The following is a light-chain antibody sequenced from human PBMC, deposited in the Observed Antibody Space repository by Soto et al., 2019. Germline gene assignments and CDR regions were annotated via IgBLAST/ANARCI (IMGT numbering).Light chain of an antibody. CDR2: DAS. J-gene: IGKJ4*01. V-gene: IGKV3-11*01. CDR3: QQRSNWPLT. CDR1: QSINTS. Sequence: EVVLTQSPAPLSSSPGESVTLSCRASQSINTSLAWYQQKPGQAPRLLIYDASYRAAGIPSRFSGSGSGTDFTLTISSLEPADFAIYHCQQRSNWPLTFGGGTKVEI.